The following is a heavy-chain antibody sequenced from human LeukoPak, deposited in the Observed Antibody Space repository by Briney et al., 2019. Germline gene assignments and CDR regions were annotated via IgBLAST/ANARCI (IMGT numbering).Heavy chain of an antibody. CDR2: ISGSGGST. CDR3: AKDVGRNYYYGMDV. Sequence: PGGSLRLSCAASGFTFSSYAMSWVRQAPGKGLEWVSAISGSGGSTYYADSVKGRFTISRDNSKNTLYLQMNSLRAEDTALYYCAKDVGRNYYYGMDVWGQGTTVTVSS. CDR1: GFTFSSYA. V-gene: IGHV3-23*01. J-gene: IGHJ6*02.